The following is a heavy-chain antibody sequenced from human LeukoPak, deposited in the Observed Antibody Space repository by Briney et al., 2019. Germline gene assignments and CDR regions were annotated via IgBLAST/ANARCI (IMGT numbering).Heavy chain of an antibody. D-gene: IGHD6-6*01. V-gene: IGHV4-4*09. CDR2: IYTSGST. J-gene: IGHJ4*02. Sequence: SETLSLTCTVSGGSISSYYWSWIRQPPGKGLEWIGHIYTSGSTNYNPSLKSRVTISVDTSKNQFSLKVSSATAADTAVYYCARTYSSSSHFDYWGQGTLVTVSS. CDR1: GGSISSYY. CDR3: ARTYSSSSHFDY.